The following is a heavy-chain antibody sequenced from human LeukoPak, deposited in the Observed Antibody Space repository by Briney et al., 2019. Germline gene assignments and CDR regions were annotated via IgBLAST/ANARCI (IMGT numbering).Heavy chain of an antibody. D-gene: IGHD3-10*01. CDR3: ARAGYYGSGSYYHY. Sequence: PSETLSLTCTVSGGSISSYYWSWIRQPPGKGLEWIGYIYYSGSTNYNPSLKSRVTISLDTSKNQFSLKLSSVTAADTAVYYCARAGYYGSGSYYHYWGQGTLVTVSS. CDR2: IYYSGST. CDR1: GGSISSYY. J-gene: IGHJ4*02. V-gene: IGHV4-59*01.